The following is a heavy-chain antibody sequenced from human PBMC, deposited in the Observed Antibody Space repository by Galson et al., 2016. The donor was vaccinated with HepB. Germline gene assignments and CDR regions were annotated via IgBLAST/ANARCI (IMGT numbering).Heavy chain of an antibody. CDR2: LYYGGTT. CDR1: GGSISGYY. D-gene: IGHD4-17*01. CDR3: ARHHDYGTHDAFDI. V-gene: IGHV4-59*08. Sequence: SETLSLTCTVSGGSISGYYWSWIRQPPGEGLEWIAYLYYGGTTKYNPSLRGRVTISEDTSKKQFSLRLTSVTAADTAVYYCARHHDYGTHDAFDIWGQGTMVTVSS. J-gene: IGHJ3*02.